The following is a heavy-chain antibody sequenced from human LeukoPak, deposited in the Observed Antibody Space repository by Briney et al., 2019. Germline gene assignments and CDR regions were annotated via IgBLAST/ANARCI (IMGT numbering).Heavy chain of an antibody. V-gene: IGHV3-48*02. Sequence: GGSLRLSCAASGFTFSSYSMNWVRQAPGKGVEWVSYISSSSNTIYYADSVKGRFTISRDNAKNSLYLQMNSLRDEDTAVYYCARDILTKQAYSGYDNWGQGTLVTVSS. D-gene: IGHD5-12*01. CDR3: ARDILTKQAYSGYDN. CDR2: ISSSSNTI. CDR1: GFTFSSYS. J-gene: IGHJ4*02.